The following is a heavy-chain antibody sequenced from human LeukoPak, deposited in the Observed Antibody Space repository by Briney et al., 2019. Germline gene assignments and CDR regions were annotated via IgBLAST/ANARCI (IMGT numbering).Heavy chain of an antibody. Sequence: GGSLRLSCEGSGFTFSNFNMNWVRQAPGKGLEWVSSISSSSSYIYYADSVKGRFTISRDNAKNSLYLQMNSLRAEDTAVYYCARDLAPQYSSSSDWFDPWGQGTLVTVSS. D-gene: IGHD6-6*01. CDR1: GFTFSNFN. CDR2: ISSSSSYI. CDR3: ARDLAPQYSSSSDWFDP. J-gene: IGHJ5*02. V-gene: IGHV3-21*01.